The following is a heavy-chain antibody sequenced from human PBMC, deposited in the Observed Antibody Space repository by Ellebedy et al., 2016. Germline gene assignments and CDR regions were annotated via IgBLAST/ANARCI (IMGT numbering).Heavy chain of an antibody. J-gene: IGHJ4*02. CDR2: INPSGGST. CDR3: ARVMLGVRFGEFRALDY. CDR1: GYTFTSYY. V-gene: IGHV1-46*01. D-gene: IGHD3-10*01. Sequence: ASVKVSCKASGYTFTSYYMHWVRQAPGQGLEWMGIINPSGGSTSYAQKFQGRVTMTRDTSTSTVYMELSSLRSEDTAVYYCARVMLGVRFGEFRALDYWGQGTLVTVSS.